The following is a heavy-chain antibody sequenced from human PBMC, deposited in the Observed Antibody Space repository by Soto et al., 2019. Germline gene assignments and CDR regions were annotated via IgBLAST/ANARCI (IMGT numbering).Heavy chain of an antibody. CDR3: AKGWGDG. CDR1: GFTFTSHV. D-gene: IGHD3-16*01. Sequence: EVQVLESGGGLVQPGGSLRLSCAASGFTFTSHVMSWVRQAPGKGLEWVSSIGGSGGSTYYADSVKDRFTVSRDNSKSTQYLQMNSLRVEDTVVYYCAKGWGDGWGQGTLVTVSS. V-gene: IGHV3-23*01. J-gene: IGHJ4*02. CDR2: IGGSGGST.